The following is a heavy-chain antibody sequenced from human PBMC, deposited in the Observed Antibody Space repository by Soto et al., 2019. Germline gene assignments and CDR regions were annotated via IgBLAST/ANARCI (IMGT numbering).Heavy chain of an antibody. Sequence: PSETLSLTCTVSGGSVGSGRYYWTWIRQPPGKGLEWIGNIYDSGSTNYNPSLRSRVTMSVGTSKNQFSLKLNSVIAADTAVYYCARRGYSKNWQGDWFDPWGQGTLVTVSS. D-gene: IGHD5-12*01. J-gene: IGHJ5*02. V-gene: IGHV4-61*01. CDR2: IYDSGST. CDR3: ARRGYSKNWQGDWFDP. CDR1: GGSVGSGRYY.